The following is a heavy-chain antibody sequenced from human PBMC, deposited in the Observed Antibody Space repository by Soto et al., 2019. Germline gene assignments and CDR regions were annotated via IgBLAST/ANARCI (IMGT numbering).Heavy chain of an antibody. CDR1: GFTFSTYW. J-gene: IGHJ1*01. CDR3: AREYYSSGTH. V-gene: IGHV3-74*01. CDR2: ISENGGIT. D-gene: IGHD3-10*01. Sequence: EVQLVESGGGLVQPGGSLRLSCAASGFTFSTYWMQWVRQVPGEGLVWVSSISENGGITTYADSVKGRFTISRDNAKNTLYLQMNGLRVEDTAIYYCAREYYSSGTHWVQGTLVTVST.